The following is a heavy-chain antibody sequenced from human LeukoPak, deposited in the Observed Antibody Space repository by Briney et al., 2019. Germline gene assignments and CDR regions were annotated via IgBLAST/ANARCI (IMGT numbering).Heavy chain of an antibody. CDR2: INRSGST. D-gene: IGHD2-15*01. CDR3: ARGGCSGGSCYSDFDY. J-gene: IGHJ4*02. V-gene: IGHV4-34*01. CDR1: GGSFSGYY. Sequence: SETPSLTCAVYGGSFSGYYWSWIRQPPGKGLEWIGEINRSGSTNYNPSLKSRVTISVDTSKNQFSLKLSSVTAADTAVYYCARGGCSGGSCYSDFDYWGQGTLVTVSS.